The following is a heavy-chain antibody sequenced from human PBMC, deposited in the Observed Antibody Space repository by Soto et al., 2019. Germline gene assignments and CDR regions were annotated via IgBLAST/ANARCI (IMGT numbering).Heavy chain of an antibody. CDR3: ARQGYSYGYSWFDP. CDR1: GGSISSYY. V-gene: IGHV4-59*08. D-gene: IGHD5-18*01. J-gene: IGHJ5*02. Sequence: QVQLQESGPGLVKPSETLSLTCTVSGGSISSYYWSWIRQPPGKGLEWIGYIYYSGSTNYNPSRKSRVTKSVDTSKNQFALKLSSVTAADTAVYYCARQGYSYGYSWFDPWGQGTLVTVSS. CDR2: IYYSGST.